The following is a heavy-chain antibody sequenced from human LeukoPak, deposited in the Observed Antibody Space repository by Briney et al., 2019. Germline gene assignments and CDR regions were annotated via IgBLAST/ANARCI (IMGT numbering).Heavy chain of an antibody. D-gene: IGHD2-2*01. CDR2: INHRGST. J-gene: IGHJ6*03. Sequence: PSETLFLTCAVYGGSFSGYYWNWIRQSPGKGLEWIGEINHRGSTNYNPSLKSRVTISVDTSKNQFSLKLSSVTAADTAVYYCAKAHRAQGYCSSTSCYYYYYMDVWGKGTTVTVSS. V-gene: IGHV4-34*01. CDR1: GGSFSGYY. CDR3: AKAHRAQGYCSSTSCYYYYYMDV.